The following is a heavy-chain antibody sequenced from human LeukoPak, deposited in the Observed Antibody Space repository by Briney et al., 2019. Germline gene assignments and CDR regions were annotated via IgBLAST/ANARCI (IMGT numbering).Heavy chain of an antibody. Sequence: ASVKVSCKASGYTFTSYYMHWVRQAPGQGLEWMGIINPSGGSTSYAQKFQGRVTITRDTSTSTVYMELSSLRSEDTAVYYCARDGGGVEMATIWAYFDYWGQGTLVTVSS. J-gene: IGHJ4*02. CDR3: ARDGGGVEMATIWAYFDY. CDR2: INPSGGST. V-gene: IGHV1-46*01. CDR1: GYTFTSYY. D-gene: IGHD5-24*01.